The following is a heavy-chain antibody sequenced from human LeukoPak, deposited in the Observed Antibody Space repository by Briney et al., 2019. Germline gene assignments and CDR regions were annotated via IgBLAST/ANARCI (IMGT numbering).Heavy chain of an antibody. CDR3: ARDTDYQLLIDY. V-gene: IGHV3-21*01. CDR2: ISSSSSSI. Sequence: GGSLRLSCAASGFTFSSYSMNWVRRAPGKGLEWVSFISSSSSSIYYADSVKGRFIISRDNAKNSLYLQMNSLRVEDAAVYYCARDTDYQLLIDYWGQGTLVTVSS. D-gene: IGHD2-2*01. J-gene: IGHJ4*02. CDR1: GFTFSSYS.